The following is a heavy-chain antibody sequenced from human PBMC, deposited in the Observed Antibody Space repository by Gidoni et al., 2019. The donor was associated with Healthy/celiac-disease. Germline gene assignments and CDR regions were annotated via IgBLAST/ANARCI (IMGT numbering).Heavy chain of an antibody. J-gene: IGHJ6*02. D-gene: IGHD3-16*02. CDR2: MNPNSGNT. CDR3: ARARYIYADNYGMDV. V-gene: IGHV1-8*01. CDR1: GYTYTSYD. Sequence: SCKASGYTYTSYDINWVRQATGQGLEWMGWMNPNSGNTGYAQKFQGRVTMTRNTSISTAYMELSSLRSEDTAVYYCARARYIYADNYGMDVWGQGTTVTVSS.